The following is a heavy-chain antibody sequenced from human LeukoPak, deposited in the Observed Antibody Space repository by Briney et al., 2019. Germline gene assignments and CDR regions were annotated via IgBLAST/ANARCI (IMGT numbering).Heavy chain of an antibody. CDR3: ARDERWVDFDH. D-gene: IGHD5-24*01. V-gene: IGHV3-48*01. CDR2: ISSSSSTI. Sequence: HPGGSLRLSCAASGFTFSTCTMSWVRQAPGKGLEWVSHISSSSSTIYYADSVKGRFTVSRDNAKNSLYLQMNSLRAEDTAVYYCARDERWVDFDHWGQGTLVTVSS. J-gene: IGHJ4*02. CDR1: GFTFSTCT.